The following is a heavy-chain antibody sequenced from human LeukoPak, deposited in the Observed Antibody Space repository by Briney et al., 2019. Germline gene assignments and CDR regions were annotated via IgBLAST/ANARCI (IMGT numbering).Heavy chain of an antibody. CDR1: GFTFSSYS. D-gene: IGHD2-8*02. CDR2: ISSSSSYI. V-gene: IGHV3-21*01. CDR3: ARRGRTERAFDI. Sequence: GGSLRLSCAASGFTFSSYSMNWVRQAPGKGLEWVSSISSSSSYIYYADSVKGRFTISRDNAKNSLYLQMNSLRAEGTAVYYCARRGRTERAFDIWGQGTMVTVSS. J-gene: IGHJ3*02.